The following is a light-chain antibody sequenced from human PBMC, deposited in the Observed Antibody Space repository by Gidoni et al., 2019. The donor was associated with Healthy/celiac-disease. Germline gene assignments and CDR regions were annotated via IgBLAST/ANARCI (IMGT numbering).Light chain of an antibody. J-gene: IGKJ5*01. CDR3: QQLNSYPPT. CDR1: QGISSH. V-gene: IGKV1-9*01. CDR2: AAS. Sequence: DIQLTQAPSFLSASVGDRVNIPCRASQGISSHLAWYQQKPGKAPKLLIYAASTLQSGVPSRFSGSGSGTEFTLTISSLQPEDFATYYCQQLNSYPPTFGQGTRLEIK.